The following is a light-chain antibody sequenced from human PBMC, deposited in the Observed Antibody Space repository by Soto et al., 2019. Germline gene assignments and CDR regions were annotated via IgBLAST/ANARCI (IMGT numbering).Light chain of an antibody. CDR2: AAS. V-gene: IGKV1-39*01. CDR3: QQSYSIPLT. Sequence: DIQMTQSPSSLSASVGDRVTITCRASQSISSYLYWYQQKPGKAPKLLIYAASSLQSGVSSRFSGSGSGTDFTLTISRLQPEDFATYYCQQSYSIPLTFGGGTKVEIK. J-gene: IGKJ4*01. CDR1: QSISSY.